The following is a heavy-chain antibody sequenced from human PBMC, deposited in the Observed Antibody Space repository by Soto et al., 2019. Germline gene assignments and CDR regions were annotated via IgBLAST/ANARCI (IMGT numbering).Heavy chain of an antibody. J-gene: IGHJ6*02. D-gene: IGHD4-17*01. CDR2: VYYTGDT. Sequence: QVQLQQSGPRLVKPSETLSLTCTVSSGPDRSHNWGWIRQPPGRGLEWIGYVYYTGDTAYNPSLRGRATISADPSTTDISLTLTSVTAADTAVYYCVRQGIDYLHGLVDVWGQGTTVSVSS. CDR3: VRQGIDYLHGLVDV. CDR1: SGPDRSHN. V-gene: IGHV4-59*08.